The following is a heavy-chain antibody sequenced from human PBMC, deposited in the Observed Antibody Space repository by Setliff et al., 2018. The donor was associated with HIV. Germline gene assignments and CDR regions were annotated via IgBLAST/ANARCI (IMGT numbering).Heavy chain of an antibody. V-gene: IGHV1-69*10. J-gene: IGHJ6*03. CDR1: GGTFSSYA. D-gene: IGHD6-19*01. CDR3: ARRAGHTNYFYYMDV. Sequence: SVKVSCKSSGGTFSSYAISWVRQAPGQGLEWMGGIIPILGSANYAQKFQGRVTITADKSTSTACMELSSLRSEDTAVYYCARRAGHTNYFYYMDVWGKGTTVTVSS. CDR2: IIPILGSA.